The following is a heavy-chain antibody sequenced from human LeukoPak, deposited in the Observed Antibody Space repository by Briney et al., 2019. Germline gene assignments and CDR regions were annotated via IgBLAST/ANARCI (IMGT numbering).Heavy chain of an antibody. CDR3: ARSQGDVPAAKYYYYYGMDV. J-gene: IGHJ6*04. V-gene: IGHV1-3*01. Sequence: ASVKVSCKASGYTFTSYAMHWVRQAPGQRLEWMGWINAGNGNTKYSQKCQGRVTITRDTSASTAYMELSSLRSEDTAVYYCARSQGDVPAAKYYYYYGMDVWGKGTTVTVSS. CDR1: GYTFTSYA. CDR2: INAGNGNT. D-gene: IGHD2-2*01.